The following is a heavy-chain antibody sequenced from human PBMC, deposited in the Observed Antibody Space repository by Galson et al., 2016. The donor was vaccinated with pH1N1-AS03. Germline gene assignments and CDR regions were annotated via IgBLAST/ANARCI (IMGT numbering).Heavy chain of an antibody. J-gene: IGHJ4*02. V-gene: IGHV3-7*03. D-gene: IGHD6-19*01. Sequence: SLRLSCAASGFTFSNYWMSWVRQAPGKGLEWVATTNQGGSEKYFVDSVKGRFTISRDDAKNSLYLQMNSLRAEDSALYYCARDPSGDRSGWYYFDYWGQGTLVTVSS. CDR2: TNQGGSEK. CDR3: ARDPSGDRSGWYYFDY. CDR1: GFTFSNYW.